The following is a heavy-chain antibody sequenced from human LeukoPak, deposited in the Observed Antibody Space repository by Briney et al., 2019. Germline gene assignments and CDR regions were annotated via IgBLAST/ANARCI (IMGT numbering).Heavy chain of an antibody. Sequence: SETLSLTCTVSGGSISSYYWSWIRQPPGKGLEWIGYISYSGSTNYNPSLKSRVTISVDTSKNQFSLKLRSVTAADTAVYYCARGFHDSRGYSSPFDYWSQGTLVTVSS. J-gene: IGHJ4*02. CDR3: ARGFHDSRGYSSPFDY. CDR2: ISYSGST. D-gene: IGHD3-22*01. V-gene: IGHV4-59*08. CDR1: GGSISSYY.